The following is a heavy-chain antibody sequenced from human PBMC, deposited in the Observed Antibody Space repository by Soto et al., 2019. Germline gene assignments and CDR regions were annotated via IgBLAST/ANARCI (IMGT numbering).Heavy chain of an antibody. CDR1: GFTFSSYS. CDR2: ISSSSSTI. V-gene: IGHV3-48*02. J-gene: IGHJ6*02. D-gene: IGHD6-6*01. Sequence: PGGSLRLSCAASGFTFSSYSMNWVRQAPGKGLEWVSYISSSSSTIYYADSVKGRFTISRDNAKNSLYLQMNSLRDEDTAVYYWARDGGSSARDYYYGMDVWGQGTTVTVSS. CDR3: ARDGGSSARDYYYGMDV.